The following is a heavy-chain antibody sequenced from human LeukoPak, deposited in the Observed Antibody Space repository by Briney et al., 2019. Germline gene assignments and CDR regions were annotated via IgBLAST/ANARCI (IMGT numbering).Heavy chain of an antibody. CDR2: IYPGDSDT. CDR1: GYSFTSYW. Sequence: GEYLRISSKGSGYSFTSYWIGWVRQMPGKGLEWMGVIYPGDSDTRYSPSFQGQVTISADKSISTAYLQWSSLKASDTAMYYCVRRGANVAVAGTVYFDYWGQGTLVTVSS. J-gene: IGHJ4*02. D-gene: IGHD6-19*01. CDR3: VRRGANVAVAGTVYFDY. V-gene: IGHV5-51*01.